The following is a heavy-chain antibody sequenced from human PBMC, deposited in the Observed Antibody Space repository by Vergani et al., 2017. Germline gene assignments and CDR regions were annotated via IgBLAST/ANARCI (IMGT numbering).Heavy chain of an antibody. CDR1: GGTFSSYA. D-gene: IGHD3-16*01. Sequence: QVQLVQSGAEVKKPGSSVKVSCKASGGTFSSYAISWVRQAPGQGLEWMGGIIPIFGTANYAQKFQGRVTITADESTSTAYMELSSLRSEDTAVYYCASPPIPGHYDYVWGRWMPFFDYWGQGTLVTVSS. CDR3: ASPPIPGHYDYVWGRWMPFFDY. V-gene: IGHV1-69*01. J-gene: IGHJ4*02. CDR2: IIPIFGTA.